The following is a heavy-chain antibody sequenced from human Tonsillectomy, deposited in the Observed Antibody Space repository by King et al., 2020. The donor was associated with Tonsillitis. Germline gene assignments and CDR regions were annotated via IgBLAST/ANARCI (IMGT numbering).Heavy chain of an antibody. CDR3: TTGAADSGYDFYYYYGMDV. CDR1: GFTFSNAW. Sequence: VQLVESGGGLVKPGGSLRLSCAASGFTFSNAWMSWVRQAPGKGLEWVGRIKSKTDGGTTDYAAPVKGRFTISRDDSKNTLYLQMNSLKTEDTAVYYCTTGAADSGYDFYYYYGMDVWGQGTTVTVSS. CDR2: IKSKTDGGTT. V-gene: IGHV3-15*01. D-gene: IGHD5-12*01. J-gene: IGHJ6*02.